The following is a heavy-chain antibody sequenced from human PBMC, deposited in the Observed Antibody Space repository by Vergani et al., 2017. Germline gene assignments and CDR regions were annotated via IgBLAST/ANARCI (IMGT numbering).Heavy chain of an antibody. D-gene: IGHD1-26*01. CDR3: ARVRARELTTPYYYYYYMDV. J-gene: IGHJ6*03. CDR2: ISYDGSNK. CDR1: GFTFSSYA. Sequence: QVQLVESGGGVVQPGRSLRLSCAASGFTFSSYAMHWVRQAPGKGLEWVAVISYDGSNKYYADSVKGRFTISRDNSKNTLYLQMNSLRAEDTAVYYCARVRARELTTPYYYYYYMDVWGKGP. V-gene: IGHV3-30-3*01.